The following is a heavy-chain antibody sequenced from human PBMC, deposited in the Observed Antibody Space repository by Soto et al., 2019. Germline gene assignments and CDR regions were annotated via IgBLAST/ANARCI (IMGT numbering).Heavy chain of an antibody. J-gene: IGHJ4*02. CDR1: GGSISIYY. CDR3: ARFRCGCECYYEY. CDR2: IYYSGST. D-gene: IGHD2-21*01. V-gene: IGHV4-59*01. Sequence: QVQLQESGPGLVKPSETLSLTCTVSGGSISIYYWSWLRQPPGKGLEWIGYIYYSGSTNYNPSLKSRVTISVDTSKNLFALKLSSVTAADPAVYYWARFRCGCECYYEYWGQGTLVTVSS.